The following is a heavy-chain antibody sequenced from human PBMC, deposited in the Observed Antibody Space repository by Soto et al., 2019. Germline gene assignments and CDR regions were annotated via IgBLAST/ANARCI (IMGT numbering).Heavy chain of an antibody. D-gene: IGHD3-10*01. J-gene: IGHJ4*02. V-gene: IGHV3-21*04. CDR2: ISSSSSYT. CDR3: AKLTPDYSGSGSSFYYFDY. CDR1: GFTFSSYS. Sequence: GGSLRLSCAASGFTFSSYSMNWVRQAPGKGLEWVSSISSSSSYTYYADSVKGRFTISRDNSKNTLYLQMNNLRADDTAVYYCAKLTPDYSGSGSSFYYFDYWGQGTLVTVSS.